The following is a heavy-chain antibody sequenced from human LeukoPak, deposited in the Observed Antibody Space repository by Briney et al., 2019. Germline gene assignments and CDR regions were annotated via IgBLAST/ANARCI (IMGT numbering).Heavy chain of an antibody. CDR1: GFTFSSYV. Sequence: GGSLRLSCAASGFTFSSYVMSWVRQAPGKGLEWVSAISGGSGSTYYADSVKGRFTISRDNSKNTLYLQMNSLRAEDTAVYYCAKGKPSSIVVVIDYFDYWGQGTLVTVSS. D-gene: IGHD3-22*01. CDR3: AKGKPSSIVVVIDYFDY. CDR2: ISGGSGST. J-gene: IGHJ4*02. V-gene: IGHV3-23*01.